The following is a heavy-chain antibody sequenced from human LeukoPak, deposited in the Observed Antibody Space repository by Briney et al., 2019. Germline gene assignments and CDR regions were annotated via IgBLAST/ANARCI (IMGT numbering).Heavy chain of an antibody. D-gene: IGHD3-10*01. V-gene: IGHV3-7*01. CDR2: IKQDGSEK. J-gene: IGHJ4*02. Sequence: GGSLRLSCAASGITFSIYWMNWVRQAPGKGLEWVANIKQDGSEKHYVDSVKGRFTISRDNAKNSLYLQINSLRAEDTAVYYCVSYGSGSGSLDYWGQGTLVTVSS. CDR3: VSYGSGSGSLDY. CDR1: GITFSIYW.